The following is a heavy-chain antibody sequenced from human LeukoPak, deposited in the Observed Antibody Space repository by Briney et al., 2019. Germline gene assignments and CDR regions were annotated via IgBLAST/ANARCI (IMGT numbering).Heavy chain of an antibody. J-gene: IGHJ3*02. V-gene: IGHV4-59*11. CDR2: IYYNGST. CDR1: GISISSQY. CDR3: ARPKRWFSDAFDI. Sequence: SSETLSLTCTVSGISISSQYWSWIRQPPGEGLEWIGHIYYNGSTNYNPSLKSRLTISVDMSRNQFYLQPNSVTAADTAVYYCARPKRWFSDAFDIWGQGTMVTVSS. D-gene: IGHD5-24*01.